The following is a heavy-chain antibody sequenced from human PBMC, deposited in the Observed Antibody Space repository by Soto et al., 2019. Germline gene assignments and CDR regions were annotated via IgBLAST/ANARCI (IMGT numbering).Heavy chain of an antibody. D-gene: IGHD1-26*01. Sequence: PSETLSLTCAVSGGSISSSNWWSWVRQPPGKGLEWIGEIYHSGSTNYNPSLKSRVTISVDKSKNQFSLKLSSVTAADTAVYYCARVGATSLTGMDVWGQGTTVTVSS. V-gene: IGHV4-4*02. CDR1: GGSISSSNW. CDR3: ARVGATSLTGMDV. CDR2: IYHSGST. J-gene: IGHJ6*02.